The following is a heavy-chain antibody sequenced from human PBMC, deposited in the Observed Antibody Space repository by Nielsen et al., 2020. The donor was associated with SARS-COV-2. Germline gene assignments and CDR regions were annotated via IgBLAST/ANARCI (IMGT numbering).Heavy chain of an antibody. J-gene: IGHJ5*02. V-gene: IGHV3-11*04. CDR1: GFTFSDYY. D-gene: IGHD2-2*01. CDR3: ARETLDFTSSFVDV. CDR2: INSSSRTI. Sequence: GESLKISCAASGFTFSDYYMSWIRQAPGKGLEWVSYINSSSRTIFYADSVRGRFTISRDNFKNTLSLHLNSLRPEDTAVYYCARETLDFTSSFVDVWGQGTLVTVSP.